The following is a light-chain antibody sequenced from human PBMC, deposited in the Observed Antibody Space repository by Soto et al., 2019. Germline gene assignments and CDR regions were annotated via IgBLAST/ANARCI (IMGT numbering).Light chain of an antibody. CDR1: QSISSW. Sequence: DIQMTQSPSTLSASVGDRVTITCRASQSISSWLAWYQQKPGKAPKLLIYKASSLESGGPSRFSGSGSGTEFTLTISSLQPDDFATYYCQQYNSYSRAWTFGQGTKVEIK. CDR3: QQYNSYSRAWT. J-gene: IGKJ1*01. CDR2: KAS. V-gene: IGKV1-5*03.